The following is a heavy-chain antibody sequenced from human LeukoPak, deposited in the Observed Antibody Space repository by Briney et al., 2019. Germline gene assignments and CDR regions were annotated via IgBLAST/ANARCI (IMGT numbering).Heavy chain of an antibody. D-gene: IGHD3-10*01. V-gene: IGHV3-74*01. CDR3: VKGGGPRGFDY. Sequence: PGGSLRLSCAASGFTFSSYWMSWVRQAPGKGLVWVSRIDSDGSSTRYADAVKGRFTISRDNAKNTLYLQMNSLRAEDTAIYYCVKGGGPRGFDYWGQGILVTVSS. CDR1: GFTFSSYW. J-gene: IGHJ4*02. CDR2: IDSDGSST.